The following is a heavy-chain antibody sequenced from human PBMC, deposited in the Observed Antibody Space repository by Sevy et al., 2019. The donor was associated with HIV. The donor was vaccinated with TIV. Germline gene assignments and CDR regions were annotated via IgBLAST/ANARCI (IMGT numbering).Heavy chain of an antibody. Sequence: GGSLRLSCATSGFTFSDYYMSWIRQAPGKGLEWVSYISGSGYTIWYADSVKGRFTISRDNAKNSLYLQMNSLRADDTGLYYCARDLEFYDYGDYGPAFMPDYWGQGTLVTVSS. CDR3: ARDLEFYDYGDYGPAFMPDY. J-gene: IGHJ4*02. V-gene: IGHV3-11*04. CDR1: GFTFSDYY. CDR2: ISGSGYTI. D-gene: IGHD4-17*01.